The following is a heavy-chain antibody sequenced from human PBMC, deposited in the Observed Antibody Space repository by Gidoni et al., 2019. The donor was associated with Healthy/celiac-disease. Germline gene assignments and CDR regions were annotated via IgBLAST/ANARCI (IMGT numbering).Heavy chain of an antibody. CDR2: LNPNSGNT. CDR1: GYTFTSYD. V-gene: IGHV1-8*01. J-gene: IGHJ4*02. D-gene: IGHD6-6*01. Sequence: QVQLVQSGAEVKKPGASVKVSCKASGYTFTSYDINWVRQATGQGVEWVGWLNPNSGNTGYAQKFQGRVTMTRNTSISTAYMELSSLRSEDTAAYYCARGGGYSSSREGDYWGQGTLVTVSS. CDR3: ARGGGYSSSREGDY.